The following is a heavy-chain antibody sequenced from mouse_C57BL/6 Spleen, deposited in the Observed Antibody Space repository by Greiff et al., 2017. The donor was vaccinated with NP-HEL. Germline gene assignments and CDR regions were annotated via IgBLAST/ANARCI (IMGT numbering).Heavy chain of an antibody. CDR3: ARHSMIFDY. D-gene: IGHD2-3*01. CDR2: ISSGGSYT. V-gene: IGHV5-9-3*01. J-gene: IGHJ2*01. CDR1: GFTFSSYA. Sequence: EVKLMESGGGLVKPGGSLKLSCAASGFTFSSYAMSWVRQTPEKRLEWVATISSGGSYTYYPDSVKGRFTISRDNAKNTLYLQMSSLRSEDTAMYYCARHSMIFDYWGQGTTLTVSS.